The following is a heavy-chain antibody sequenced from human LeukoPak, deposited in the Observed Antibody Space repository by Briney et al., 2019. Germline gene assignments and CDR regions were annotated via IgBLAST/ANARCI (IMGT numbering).Heavy chain of an antibody. J-gene: IGHJ6*02. Sequence: SETLSLTCAVYGGSFSGYYWSWIRQPPGKGLEWIGEINHSGSTNYNPSLKSRVTISVDTSKNQFSLKLSSVTAADTAVYYCARDQHPQPHYYYYGMDVWGQGTTVTVSS. CDR2: INHSGST. CDR1: GGSFSGYY. V-gene: IGHV4-34*01. D-gene: IGHD2-2*01. CDR3: ARDQHPQPHYYYYGMDV.